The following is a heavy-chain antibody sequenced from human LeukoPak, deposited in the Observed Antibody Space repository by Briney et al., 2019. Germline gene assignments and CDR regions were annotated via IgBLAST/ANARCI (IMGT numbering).Heavy chain of an antibody. V-gene: IGHV3-48*03. CDR1: GFTFSSYE. CDR3: AKALVGATTDAFDI. CDR2: ISSSGSTI. D-gene: IGHD1-26*01. J-gene: IGHJ3*02. Sequence: GGSLRLSCAASGFTFSSYEMNWVRQAPGKGLEWVSYISSSGSTIYYADSVKGRFTISRDNSKKTMYLQMNSLRAEDTAVYYCAKALVGATTDAFDIWGQGTMVTVSS.